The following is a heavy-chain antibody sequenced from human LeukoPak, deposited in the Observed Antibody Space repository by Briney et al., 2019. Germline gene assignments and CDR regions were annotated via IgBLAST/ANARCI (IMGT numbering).Heavy chain of an antibody. CDR2: ISYDGSNK. Sequence: GGSLRLSCAASGFTFSSYAMHWVRQAPGKGLEWVAVISYDGSNKYYADSVKGRFTISRDNSKNTLYLQMNSLRAEDTAVYYCAKVSRGYSYGSTDYWGQGTLVTVSS. J-gene: IGHJ4*02. V-gene: IGHV3-30-3*01. D-gene: IGHD5-18*01. CDR3: AKVSRGYSYGSTDY. CDR1: GFTFSSYA.